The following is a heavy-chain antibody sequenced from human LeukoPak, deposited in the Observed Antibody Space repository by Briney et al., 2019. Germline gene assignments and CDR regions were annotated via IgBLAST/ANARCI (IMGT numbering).Heavy chain of an antibody. CDR1: GGSISSGSYC. J-gene: IGHJ4*02. CDR2: IHTSGNT. CDR3: ARDNYYDSSGCDY. V-gene: IGHV4-61*09. D-gene: IGHD3-22*01. Sequence: PSETLSLTCTVSGGSISSGSYCWSWIRQPAGKGLEWIGHIHTSGNTNYNPSLKSRLTMSVDTSKNQFSLKLSSVTAADTAVYYCARDNYYDSSGCDYWGQGTLVTVSS.